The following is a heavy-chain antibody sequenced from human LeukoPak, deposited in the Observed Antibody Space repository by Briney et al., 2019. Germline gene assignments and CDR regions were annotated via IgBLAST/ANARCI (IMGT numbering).Heavy chain of an antibody. CDR1: GGSISSGGYY. CDR3: ARAGTLGDLI. CDR2: IYYSGST. J-gene: IGHJ3*02. Sequence: NPSETLSLTCTVSGGSISSGGYYWSWIRQHPGKGLEWIGYIYYSGSTYYNPSLKSRATISVDTSKNQFSLKLSSVTAADTAVYYCARAGTLGDLIWGEATKVTVSS. D-gene: IGHD3-16*01. V-gene: IGHV4-31*03.